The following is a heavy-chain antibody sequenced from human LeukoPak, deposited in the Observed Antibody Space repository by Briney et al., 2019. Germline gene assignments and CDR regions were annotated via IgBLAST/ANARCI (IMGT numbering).Heavy chain of an antibody. CDR2: ICYTGTT. V-gene: IGHV4-39*01. CDR3: ARRRIVATIDY. J-gene: IGHJ4*02. D-gene: IGHD5-12*01. CDR1: GGSISSSGYY. Sequence: SETLSLTCGVSGGSISSSGYYWAWIRQPPGTGLEWIGSICYTGTTYYNPSLKSRLTISADRSKNQFSLKLTSVTAADTAVYYCARRRIVATIDYWGQGTLVTVSS.